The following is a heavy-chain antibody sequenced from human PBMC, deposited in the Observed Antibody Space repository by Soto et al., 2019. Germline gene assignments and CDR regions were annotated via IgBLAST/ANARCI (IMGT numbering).Heavy chain of an antibody. D-gene: IGHD6-13*01. J-gene: IGHJ3*02. Sequence: VGSLRLSCVASGITFGSLAMSWVRQAPGEGLEWVSTITDTGGDAKYADSVRGRFTISRDNSKKTLYLQMNSLRAEDTAVYYCAKDQADQRGYSSSWRDAFDIWGQGTMVNV. CDR1: GITFGSLA. V-gene: IGHV3-23*01. CDR3: AKDQADQRGYSSSWRDAFDI. CDR2: ITDTGGDA.